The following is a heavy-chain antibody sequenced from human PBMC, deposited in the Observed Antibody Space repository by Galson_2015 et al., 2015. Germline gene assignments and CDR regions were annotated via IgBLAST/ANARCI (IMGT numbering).Heavy chain of an antibody. V-gene: IGHV3-23*01. J-gene: IGHJ4*02. D-gene: IGHD3-10*01. Sequence: SLRLSCEASGFTFSSYAMIWVRQAPGKGLKWVLAIRRRGGSTYYADSVKGRFTISRDNSKNTLYLQMNSLRAEDTAVYYCAKEVYYYGSGRNGAVDYWGQGTLVTVSS. CDR2: IRRRGGST. CDR1: GFTFSSYA. CDR3: AKEVYYYGSGRNGAVDY.